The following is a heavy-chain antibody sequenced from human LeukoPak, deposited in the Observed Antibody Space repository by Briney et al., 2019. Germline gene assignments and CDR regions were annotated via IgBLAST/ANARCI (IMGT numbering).Heavy chain of an antibody. CDR2: IYYSGST. J-gene: IGHJ4*02. CDR3: ARVNYYDSSGLLDY. V-gene: IGHV4-59*01. CDR1: GSSISSYY. D-gene: IGHD3-22*01. Sequence: SETLSLTCTVSGSSISSYYWSWIRQPPGKGLEWIGYIYYSGSTNYNPSLKSRVTISVDTSKNQFSLKLSSVTAADTAVYYCARVNYYDSSGLLDYWGQGTLVTVSS.